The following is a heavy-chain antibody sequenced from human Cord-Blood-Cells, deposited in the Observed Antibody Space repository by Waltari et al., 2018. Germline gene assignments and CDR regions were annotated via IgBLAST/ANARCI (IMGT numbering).Heavy chain of an antibody. J-gene: IGHJ3*02. CDR1: GGSLSSSSYY. V-gene: IGHV4-39*01. Sequence: QLQLQESGPGLVKPSETLSLTCTVSGGSLSSSSYYWGWIRRPPGKGLEWIGGIYYSGSTDYNPSLKRRVTISVDTSKNQFALKLSSVTAADTAVYYCASWWSYYAFDIWGQGTMVTVSS. D-gene: IGHD1-26*01. CDR3: ASWWSYYAFDI. CDR2: IYYSGST.